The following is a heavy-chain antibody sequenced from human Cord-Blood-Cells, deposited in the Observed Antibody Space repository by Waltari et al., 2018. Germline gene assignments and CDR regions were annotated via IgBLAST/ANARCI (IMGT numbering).Heavy chain of an antibody. V-gene: IGHV4-31*03. Sequence: QVQLQESGPGLVTPSQTLSLTCTVSGGSISRGGYYWSWIRQHPVKGLEWIGYIYYSGSTYYNPSLKSRVTISVDTSKNQFSLKLSSVTAADTAVYYCARRGYDDAFDIWGQGTMVTVSS. D-gene: IGHD5-12*01. J-gene: IGHJ3*02. CDR3: ARRGYDDAFDI. CDR1: GGSISRGGYY. CDR2: IYYSGST.